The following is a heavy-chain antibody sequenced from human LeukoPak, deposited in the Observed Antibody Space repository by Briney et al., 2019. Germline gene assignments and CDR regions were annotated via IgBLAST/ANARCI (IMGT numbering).Heavy chain of an antibody. D-gene: IGHD6-19*01. CDR1: GFTFSRYD. Sequence: GGSLRLSCAASGFTFSRYDMHWVRQITGKGLEWLSNSGTVGDTYYPDSVKGRFTTSRENAKNSVYLQMDSLRVGDTAVYYCARTKPWPNNDVFDMWGQGALVIVSS. V-gene: IGHV3-13*01. CDR2: SGTVGDT. CDR3: ARTKPWPNNDVFDM. J-gene: IGHJ3*02.